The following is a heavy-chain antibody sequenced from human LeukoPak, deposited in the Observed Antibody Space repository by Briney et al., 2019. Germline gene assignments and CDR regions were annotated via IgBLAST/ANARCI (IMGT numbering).Heavy chain of an antibody. CDR3: ARDRIDTAMVKIYYYYYMDV. CDR2: INTNTGNP. D-gene: IGHD5-18*01. CDR1: GYTFTSYA. V-gene: IGHV7-4-1*02. Sequence: ASVKVSCKASGYTFTSYAMNWVRQAPGQGLEWMGWINTNTGNPTYAQGFTGRFVFSLDTSVSTAYLQISSLKAEDTAVYYCARDRIDTAMVKIYYYYYMDVWGKGTTVTVSS. J-gene: IGHJ6*03.